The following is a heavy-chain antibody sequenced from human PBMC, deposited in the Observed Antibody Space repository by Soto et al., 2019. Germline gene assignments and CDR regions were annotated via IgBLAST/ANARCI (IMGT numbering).Heavy chain of an antibody. J-gene: IGHJ6*02. V-gene: IGHV3-11*01. CDR1: GFTFSDYY. D-gene: IGHD1-26*01. CDR3: ARGTGCELGLYTFYAMGV. CDR2: ITSSGSTI. Sequence: GGSLRLSCAASGFTFSDYYMSWIRQAPGKGLEWISYITSSGSTIYYADSVKGRFTISRDNAKNSLHLQMNSLRVDDTAVYFCARGTGCELGLYTFYAMGVWCQGITVTVS.